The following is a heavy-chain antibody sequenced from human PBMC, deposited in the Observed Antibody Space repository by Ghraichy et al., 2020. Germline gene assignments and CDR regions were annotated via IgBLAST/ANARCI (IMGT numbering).Heavy chain of an antibody. Sequence: VGSLRLSCAGSGFTFSSYWMSWVRQAPGKGLEWVANIRQDGSVTFYVDSVKGRFTISRDNAKKSLYLQMNSLRAEDTGVYYCSRDVGTFGSGSSPRGYWGQGTLVTVSS. J-gene: IGHJ4*02. V-gene: IGHV3-7*01. D-gene: IGHD3-10*01. CDR3: SRDVGTFGSGSSPRGY. CDR2: IRQDGSVT. CDR1: GFTFSSYW.